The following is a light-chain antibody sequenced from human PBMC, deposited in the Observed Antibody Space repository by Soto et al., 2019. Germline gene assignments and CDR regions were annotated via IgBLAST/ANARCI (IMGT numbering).Light chain of an antibody. CDR1: QSVSSN. V-gene: IGKV3D-15*01. CDR2: GAS. Sequence: EIVMTQSPATLSVPPGERATLSCRASQSVSSNLAWYQQKPGQAPRLLIYGASTRATGIPARFSGSGSGTDFTLTISSLEPEDFAVYYCQQRNIWPPVTFGQGTRLEIK. CDR3: QQRNIWPPVT. J-gene: IGKJ5*01.